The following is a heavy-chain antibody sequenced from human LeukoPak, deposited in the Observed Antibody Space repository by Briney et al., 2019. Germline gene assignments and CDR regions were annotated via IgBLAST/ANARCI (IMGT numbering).Heavy chain of an antibody. CDR1: GGSFSGYY. D-gene: IGHD4-23*01. CDR3: ARGYYGGNYDY. CDR2: INHSGST. V-gene: IGHV4-34*01. J-gene: IGHJ4*02. Sequence: SETLSLTCAVYGGSFSGYYWSWIRQPPGKGLEWIGEINHSGSTNYNPPLKSRVTISVDTSKNQFSLKLSSVTAADTAVYYCARGYYGGNYDYWGQGTLVTVSS.